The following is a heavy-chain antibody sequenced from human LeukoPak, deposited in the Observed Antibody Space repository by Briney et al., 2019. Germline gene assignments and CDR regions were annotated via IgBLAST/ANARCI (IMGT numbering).Heavy chain of an antibody. CDR3: AKDIVVVPAAIIDY. V-gene: IGHV3-23*01. Sequence: GGSLRLSCAASGFTFSSYAMSWVRQVPGKGLEWASAISGSGGSTYYADSVKGRFTISRDNSKNTLYLQMNSLRAEDTAVYYCAKDIVVVPAAIIDYWGQGTLVTVSS. CDR1: GFTFSSYA. J-gene: IGHJ4*02. CDR2: ISGSGGST. D-gene: IGHD2-2*02.